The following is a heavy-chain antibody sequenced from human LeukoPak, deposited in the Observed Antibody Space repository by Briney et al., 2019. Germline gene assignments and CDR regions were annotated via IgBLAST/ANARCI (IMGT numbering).Heavy chain of an antibody. CDR1: GFTFSSYA. Sequence: GGSLRLSCAASGFTFSSYAMSWVRQAPGKGLEWVSAISGSGGSTYYAGSVKGRFTISRDNSKNTLYLQMNSLRAEDTAVYYCAKHAFIAYYDFWSGYYDYWGQGTLVTVSS. CDR2: ISGSGGST. J-gene: IGHJ4*02. CDR3: AKHAFIAYYDFWSGYYDY. V-gene: IGHV3-23*01. D-gene: IGHD3-3*01.